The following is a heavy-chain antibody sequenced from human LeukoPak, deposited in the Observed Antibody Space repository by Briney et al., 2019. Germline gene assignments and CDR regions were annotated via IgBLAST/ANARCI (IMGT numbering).Heavy chain of an antibody. J-gene: IGHJ6*03. D-gene: IGHD3-16*02. CDR1: GGSISSYY. V-gene: IGHV4-4*07. Sequence: SETLSLTCTVSGGSISSYYWSWIRQPAGKGLEWIGRIYTSGSTNYNPSLKSRVTMSVDTSKNQFSLRLSSVTAADTAVYYCARGGLGELSLHYMDVWGKGTTVTTSS. CDR2: IYTSGST. CDR3: ARGGLGELSLHYMDV.